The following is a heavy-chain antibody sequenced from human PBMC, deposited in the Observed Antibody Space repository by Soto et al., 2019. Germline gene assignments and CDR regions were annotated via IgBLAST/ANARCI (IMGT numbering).Heavy chain of an antibody. V-gene: IGHV1-18*01. Sequence: QVQLVQSGAEVKKPGASVKVSCKASGYTFTSYGISWVRQAPGQGLEWMGWISAYNGNTNYAQKLQGRVTMTTDTSTSTAYMGLRSLRSDDTAVYYCAGDSRHYDYYYYYMDVWGKGTTVTVSS. CDR3: AGDSRHYDYYYYYMDV. D-gene: IGHD5-12*01. J-gene: IGHJ6*03. CDR1: GYTFTSYG. CDR2: ISAYNGNT.